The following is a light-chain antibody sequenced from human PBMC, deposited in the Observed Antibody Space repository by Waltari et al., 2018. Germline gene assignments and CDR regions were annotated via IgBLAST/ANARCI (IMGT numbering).Light chain of an antibody. Sequence: EIVLTQSPGTLSLSPGERVTLSCRASQSVSKYLAWYQQRPGQAPRLLLYHASTRATGIPDRFSGSGSGTDFSLTISRLEPEDFAVYYCQHYVRLPATFGQGTRV. CDR3: QHYVRLPAT. CDR1: QSVSKY. CDR2: HAS. V-gene: IGKV3-20*01. J-gene: IGKJ1*01.